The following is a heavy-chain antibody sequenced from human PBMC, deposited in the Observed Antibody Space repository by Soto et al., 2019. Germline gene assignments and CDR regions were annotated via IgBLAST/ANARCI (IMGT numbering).Heavy chain of an antibody. D-gene: IGHD2-15*01. V-gene: IGHV3-30-3*01. Sequence: QVQLVESGGGVVQPGRSLRLSCAASGFTFSSYAMHWVRQAPGKGLEWVAVISSDGSNKYYADSVKGRFTISRDNSKNTLYLQMNSLRAEDTAVYYCASLVVAATTDGVGSFDLWGRGTLVTVSS. CDR3: ASLVVAATTDGVGSFDL. J-gene: IGHJ2*01. CDR1: GFTFSSYA. CDR2: ISSDGSNK.